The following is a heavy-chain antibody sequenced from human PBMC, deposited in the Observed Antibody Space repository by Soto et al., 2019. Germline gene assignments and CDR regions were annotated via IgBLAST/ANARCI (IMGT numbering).Heavy chain of an antibody. Sequence: QVQLVQSGSEVKKPVASVKVSCKASGYTFANYGVGWVRQAPGQVLVWMAWISAYTGSTNYAQEFQGRVDVTTDTSTSTASMEVRSLRSDDTAVYYCARSPYSYGKSYYFEYWGQGTLVTVSS. D-gene: IGHD5-18*01. J-gene: IGHJ4*02. V-gene: IGHV1-18*04. CDR2: ISAYTGST. CDR3: ARSPYSYGKSYYFEY. CDR1: GYTFANYG.